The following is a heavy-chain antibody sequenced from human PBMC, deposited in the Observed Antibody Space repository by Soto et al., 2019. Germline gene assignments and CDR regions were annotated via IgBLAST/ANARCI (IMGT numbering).Heavy chain of an antibody. D-gene: IGHD6-19*01. V-gene: IGHV4-59*01. CDR1: GGSISSYY. CDR2: IYYSGST. J-gene: IGHJ6*02. CDR3: ARDQWLVYYYYGMDV. Sequence: KPSETLSLTCTVSGGSISSYYWSWIRQPPGKGLEWIGYIYYSGSTNYNPSLKSRVTISVDTSKNQFSLKLSSVTAADTAVYYCARDQWLVYYYYGMDVWGQGTTITVSS.